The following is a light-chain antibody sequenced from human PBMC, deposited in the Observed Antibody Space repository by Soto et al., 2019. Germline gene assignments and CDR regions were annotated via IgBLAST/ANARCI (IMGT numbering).Light chain of an antibody. CDR1: SSDVGGYNY. J-gene: IGLJ1*01. CDR3: SSYTSSSTYV. Sequence: SALTQPASVSGAPGQSITISCTRNSSDVGGYNYVSWYQQHPGKAPKLMIYDVSNRPSGVSNRFSGSKSGNTASLTISGLQAEDEADYYCSSYTSSSTYVFGTGTKVTVL. V-gene: IGLV2-14*01. CDR2: DVS.